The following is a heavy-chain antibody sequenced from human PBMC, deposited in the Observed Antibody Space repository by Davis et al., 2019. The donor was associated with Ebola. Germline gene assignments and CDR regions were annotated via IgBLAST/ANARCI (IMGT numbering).Heavy chain of an antibody. CDR3: ARVTGYYGSGTYTYFFDY. V-gene: IGHV4-61*01. D-gene: IGHD3-10*01. J-gene: IGHJ4*02. CDR2: IYYTGST. Sequence: GSLRLSCTVSGGSVSSGSYYWNWIRQPPGKGLEWVGYIYYTGSTSYNPSLKSRVTISVDTSKNQFSLKLSSVTAADTAVYYCARVTGYYGSGTYTYFFDYWGQGTLVTVSS. CDR1: GGSVSSGSYY.